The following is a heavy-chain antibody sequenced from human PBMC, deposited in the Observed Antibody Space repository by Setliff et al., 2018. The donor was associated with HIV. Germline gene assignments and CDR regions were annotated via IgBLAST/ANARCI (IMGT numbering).Heavy chain of an antibody. D-gene: IGHD6-13*01. CDR1: GYAFTDYS. Sequence: ASVKVSCKTSGYAFTDYSIHWVRQAPGQGLEWVGRINPDSRGTNYAQTFQGRVTMTRDTSVSTAYMELSRLKSDDTAVFYCARGVKGIATTGKYYFDYWGQGTTVTVSS. J-gene: IGHJ4*03. CDR2: INPDSRGT. V-gene: IGHV1-2*06. CDR3: ARGVKGIATTGKYYFDY.